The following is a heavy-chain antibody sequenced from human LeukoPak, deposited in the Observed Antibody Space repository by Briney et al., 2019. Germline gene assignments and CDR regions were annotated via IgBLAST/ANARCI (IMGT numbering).Heavy chain of an antibody. CDR2: IYTSGST. Sequence: SSETLSLTCSVSGDSISLSFYYWGWIRQPAGKGLEWIGRIYTSGSTNYNPSLKSRVTISVDTSKNQFSLKLSSVTAADTAVYYCARDRSGYDFSRGFWDYWGQGTLVTVSS. CDR3: ARDRSGYDFSRGFWDY. J-gene: IGHJ4*02. D-gene: IGHD5-12*01. CDR1: GDSISLSFYY. V-gene: IGHV4-61*02.